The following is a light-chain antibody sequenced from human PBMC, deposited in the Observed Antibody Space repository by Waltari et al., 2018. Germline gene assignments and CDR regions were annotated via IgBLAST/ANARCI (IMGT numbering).Light chain of an antibody. CDR3: QQNYSIPST. CDR1: QSVYSS. J-gene: IGKJ5*01. V-gene: IGKV1-39*01. Sequence: DIQFTQSPSSLSASVGARVTISCPARQSVYSSFNWYQQKPGKAPKFLIYGASSLASGVPARFSGSGSGTDFTLTISSLQPEDFATYYCQQNYSIPSTFGQGTRLEIK. CDR2: GAS.